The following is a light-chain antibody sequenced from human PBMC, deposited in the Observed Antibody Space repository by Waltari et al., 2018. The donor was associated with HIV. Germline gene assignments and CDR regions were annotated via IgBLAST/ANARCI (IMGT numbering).Light chain of an antibody. CDR1: QTINNW. Sequence: DIQMTQSPSTLSASVGDRVILTCRASQTINNWLAWYQQKPGTAPKLLISEASNLESGVPTRFSGSGSGTQFTLTISGLQPDDFATYYCQQYKSVSRTFGHGTRV. CDR3: QQYKSVSRT. V-gene: IGKV1-5*03. CDR2: EAS. J-gene: IGKJ1*01.